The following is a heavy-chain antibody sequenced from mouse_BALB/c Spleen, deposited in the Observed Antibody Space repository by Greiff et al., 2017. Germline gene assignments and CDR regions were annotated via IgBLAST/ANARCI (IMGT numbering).Heavy chain of an antibody. CDR3: ASSLYGYGLDY. CDR2: INPSTGYT. D-gene: IGHD2-2*01. CDR1: GYTFTSYW. J-gene: IGHJ2*01. Sequence: VQLQQSGAELAKPGASVKMSCKASGYTFTSYWMHWVKQRPGQGLEWIGYINPSTGYTEYNQKFKDKATLTADKSSSTAYMQLSSLTSEDSAVYYCASSLYGYGLDYWGQGTTLTVSA. V-gene: IGHV1-7*01.